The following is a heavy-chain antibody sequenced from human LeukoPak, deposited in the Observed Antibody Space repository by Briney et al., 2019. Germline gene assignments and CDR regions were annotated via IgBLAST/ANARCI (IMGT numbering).Heavy chain of an antibody. V-gene: IGHV3-30*03. CDR2: ISYDGNNK. CDR1: GXSFSNYG. J-gene: IGHJ4*02. CDR3: ARDRLGD. D-gene: IGHD3-9*01. Sequence: GGSLRLSCAASGXSFSNYGVHWVRQAPGKGLEWVAVISYDGNNKYYADSVKGRFTISRDNSKNTLYLQMNSLRAEDTAVYYCARDRLGDWGQGTLVTVSS.